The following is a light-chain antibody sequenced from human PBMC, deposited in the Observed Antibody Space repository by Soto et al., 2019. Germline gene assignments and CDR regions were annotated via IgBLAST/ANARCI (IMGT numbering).Light chain of an antibody. J-gene: IGKJ4*01. Sequence: DIQMTQSPSFVSASIGDRVTITCRASQNIRFWLAWYQQKPGKAPKSLIRGASSLQPGVPSRFSGSGSRTDFTLTITSLQPEDFPTYYCQQSHCFPLTFGGGTKVDI. CDR2: GAS. CDR1: QNIRFW. CDR3: QQSHCFPLT. V-gene: IGKV1D-12*01.